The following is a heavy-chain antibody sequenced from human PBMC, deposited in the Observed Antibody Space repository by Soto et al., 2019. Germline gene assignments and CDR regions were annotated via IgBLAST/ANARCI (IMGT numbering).Heavy chain of an antibody. CDR3: VRWHN. CDR2: VNEGGSDT. J-gene: IGHJ4*02. V-gene: IGHV3-7*03. D-gene: IGHD2-15*01. Sequence: EVQLVESWGGLVQPGGSLKLSCVASGFTFSTSWMGWVRQTPGKGLEWVANVNEGGSDTHYGDSMGGRFTISRDNTKNSLYLHMNNLSAEDTALYYCVRWHNWGQGILVTVSS. CDR1: GFTFSTSW.